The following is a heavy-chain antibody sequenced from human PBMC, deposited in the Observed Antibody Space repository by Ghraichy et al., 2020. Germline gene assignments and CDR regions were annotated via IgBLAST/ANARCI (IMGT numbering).Heavy chain of an antibody. V-gene: IGHV3-21*01. J-gene: IGHJ6*02. Sequence: GGSLRLSCAASGFTFSSYSMNWVRQAPGKGLEWVSSISSSSSYIYYADSVKGRFTISRDNAKNSLYLQMNSLRAEDTAVYYCARAGYCSSTSCHYYYYGMDVWGQGTTVTVSS. CDR3: ARAGYCSSTSCHYYYYGMDV. CDR1: GFTFSSYS. D-gene: IGHD2-2*01. CDR2: ISSSSSYI.